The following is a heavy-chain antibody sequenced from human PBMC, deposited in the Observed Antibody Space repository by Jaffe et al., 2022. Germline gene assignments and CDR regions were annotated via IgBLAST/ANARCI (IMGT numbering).Heavy chain of an antibody. V-gene: IGHV4-38-2*01. CDR3: ARGLLVGNYGSGSIWFDP. CDR1: GYSISSGYY. J-gene: IGHJ5*02. Sequence: QVQLQESGPGLVKPSETLSLTCAVSGYSISSGYYWGWIRQPPGKGLEWIGSIYHSGSTYNPSLKSRVTISVDTSKNQISLKLSSVTAADTAVYYCARGLLVGNYGSGSIWFDPWGQGTLVTVSS. CDR2: IYHSGST. D-gene: IGHD3-10*01.